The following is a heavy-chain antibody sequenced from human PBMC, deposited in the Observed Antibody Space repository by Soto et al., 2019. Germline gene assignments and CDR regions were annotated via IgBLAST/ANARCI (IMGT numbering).Heavy chain of an antibody. CDR1: GGTFSSYA. Sequence: SVKVSCKASGGTFSSYAISWVRQAPGQGLEWMGGIIPIFGTANYAQKFQGRVTITADESTSTAYMELSSLRSEDTAVYYCARSYYYDSSGYFQNWFAPWGQGTLVTVSS. CDR3: ARSYYYDSSGYFQNWFAP. CDR2: IIPIFGTA. V-gene: IGHV1-69*13. J-gene: IGHJ5*02. D-gene: IGHD3-22*01.